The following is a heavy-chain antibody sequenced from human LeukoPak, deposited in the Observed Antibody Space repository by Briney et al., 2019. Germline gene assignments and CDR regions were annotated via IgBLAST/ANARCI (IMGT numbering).Heavy chain of an antibody. D-gene: IGHD1-1*01. Sequence: GASVKVSCKASGGTFSSYAISWVRQAPGQGLEWMGGIIPIFGTANYSQKFQGRVTITADESTITAYMELSSLRSEDTAVYYCARDLRWNDGHWFDPWGQGTLVTVSS. V-gene: IGHV1-69*13. J-gene: IGHJ5*02. CDR3: ARDLRWNDGHWFDP. CDR1: GGTFSSYA. CDR2: IIPIFGTA.